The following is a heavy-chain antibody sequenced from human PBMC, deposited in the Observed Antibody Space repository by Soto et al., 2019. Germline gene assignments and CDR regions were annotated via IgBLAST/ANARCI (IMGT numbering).Heavy chain of an antibody. CDR3: AGHSSGVPGYYYGMDV. J-gene: IGHJ6*02. CDR1: GGTFSSYA. CDR2: IIPIFDTA. Sequence: QVQLVQSGAEVKKPGSSVKVSCKASGGTFSSYAISWVRQAPGQGLEWMGGIIPIFDTADYAQKFQGRVTITADESTNTAYMELSSLRSEDTAVYYCAGHSSGVPGYYYGMDVWGQGTKVTVSS. D-gene: IGHD3-22*01. V-gene: IGHV1-69*12.